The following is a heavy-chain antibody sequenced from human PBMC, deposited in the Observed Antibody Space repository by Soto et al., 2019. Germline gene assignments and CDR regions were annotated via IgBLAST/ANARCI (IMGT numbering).Heavy chain of an antibody. Sequence: SETLSLTCTVSGGSISSYYWSWIRQPPGKGLEWIGYIYYSGSTNYNPSLKSRVTISVDTSKNQFSLKLSSVTAADMAVYYCARDKGGVYYDFWSGYPNYYYGMDVWGQGTTVTVSS. J-gene: IGHJ6*02. D-gene: IGHD3-3*01. V-gene: IGHV4-59*01. CDR3: ARDKGGVYYDFWSGYPNYYYGMDV. CDR1: GGSISSYY. CDR2: IYYSGST.